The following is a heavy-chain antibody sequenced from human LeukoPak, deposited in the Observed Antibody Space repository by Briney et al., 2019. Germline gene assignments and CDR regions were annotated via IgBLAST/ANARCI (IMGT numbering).Heavy chain of an antibody. CDR1: GFTFSSYG. CDR3: AKGEWAYYYGSGSYSVY. D-gene: IGHD3-10*01. Sequence: PGGSLRLSCAASGFTFSSYGMHWVRQAPGKGLEWVAVISYDGSNKYYADSVKGRFTISRDNSKNTLYLQMTSLRTEDTAVYYCAKGEWAYYYGSGSYSVYWGQGTLVTVSS. J-gene: IGHJ4*02. V-gene: IGHV3-30*18. CDR2: ISYDGSNK.